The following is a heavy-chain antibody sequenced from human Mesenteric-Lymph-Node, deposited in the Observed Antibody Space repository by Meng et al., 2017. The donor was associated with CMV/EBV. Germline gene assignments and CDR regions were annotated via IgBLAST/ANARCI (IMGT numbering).Heavy chain of an antibody. J-gene: IGHJ6*02. CDR1: GFTFSSYA. V-gene: IGHV3-74*01. CDR2: VNSGGSTT. CDR3: ARGNYYGMDV. Sequence: GESLKISCAASGFTFSSYAMSWVRQAPGKGLEWVSRVNSGGSTTTYADSVKGRFTISRDNAKNTLYLQMNSLRAEDTAVYYCARGNYYGMDVWGQGTTVTVS.